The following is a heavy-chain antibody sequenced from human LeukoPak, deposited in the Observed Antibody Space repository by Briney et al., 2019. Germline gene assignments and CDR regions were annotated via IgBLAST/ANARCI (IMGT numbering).Heavy chain of an antibody. CDR1: GYTFTSYD. V-gene: IGHV1-8*03. J-gene: IGHJ5*02. D-gene: IGHD2-2*02. CDR3: AREVDCSSTSCYRGNWFDP. Sequence: ASAKVSCKASGYTFTSYDINWVRQATGQGLEWMGWVNPNSGNTGYAQKFQGRVTITRNTSISTAYMELSSLRSEDTAVYYCAREVDCSSTSCYRGNWFDPWGQGTLVTVSS. CDR2: VNPNSGNT.